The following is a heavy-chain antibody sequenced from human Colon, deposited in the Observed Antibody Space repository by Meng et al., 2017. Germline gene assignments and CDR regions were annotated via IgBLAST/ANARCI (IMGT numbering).Heavy chain of an antibody. CDR3: ARKGYCTNGVCSAFDY. CDR2: IWYDGSNK. Sequence: GESLKISCAASGFTFSSYGMHWVRQAPGKGLEWVAVIWYDGSNKYYADSVKGRFTISRDNSENTLYLQMNSLRAEDTAVYYCARKGYCTNGVCSAFDYWGQGTLVTVSS. V-gene: IGHV3-33*01. D-gene: IGHD2-8*01. CDR1: GFTFSSYG. J-gene: IGHJ4*02.